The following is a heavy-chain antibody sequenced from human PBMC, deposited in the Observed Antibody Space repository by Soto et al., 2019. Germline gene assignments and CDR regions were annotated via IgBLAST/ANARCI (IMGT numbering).Heavy chain of an antibody. CDR1: GYTFTSYD. CDR2: MNPKSGNT. V-gene: IGHV1-8*01. Sequence: QVQLVQSGAEVKKPGASVKVSCKASGYTFTSYDINWVRQATGQGLEGMGRMNPKSGNTGDAQKFKGRVTMNRNTSISTAYMRLSSPRSEDTAVYYCARGPQEILDHWGQGTVVTVSS. CDR3: ARGPQEILDH. J-gene: IGHJ4*02.